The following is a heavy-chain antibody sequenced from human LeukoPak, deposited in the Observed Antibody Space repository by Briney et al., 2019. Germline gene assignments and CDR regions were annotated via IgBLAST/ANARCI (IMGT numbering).Heavy chain of an antibody. CDR3: AKFFDD. J-gene: IGHJ4*02. Sequence: GGSLRLSCAASGFTFSDYTMNWVRQAPGKGLEWVSSISNSSSYIYYADSVRGRFTISRDNAKNSMYLQMNSLTAEDTAIYYCAKFFDDWGQGTLVTVSS. V-gene: IGHV3-21*01. CDR1: GFTFSDYT. CDR2: ISNSSSYI.